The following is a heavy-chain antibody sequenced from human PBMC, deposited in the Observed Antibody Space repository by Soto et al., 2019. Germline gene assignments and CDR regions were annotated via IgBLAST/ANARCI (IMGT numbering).Heavy chain of an antibody. V-gene: IGHV4-4*02. Sequence: QVQLQESGPGLVKPSGTLSLTCVVSGGSISSNWWSWVRQPPGKGLEWIGEISHGGSTNYNPSLKSRVTISVDESKNQFSLNLNSVTAADTAVYYCARVADGMDVWGRGTTVTVSS. CDR2: ISHGGST. D-gene: IGHD6-19*01. CDR1: GGSISSNW. J-gene: IGHJ6*02. CDR3: ARVADGMDV.